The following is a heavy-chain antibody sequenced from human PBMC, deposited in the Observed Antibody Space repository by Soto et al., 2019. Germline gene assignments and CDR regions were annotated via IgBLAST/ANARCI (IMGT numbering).Heavy chain of an antibody. J-gene: IGHJ4*02. CDR1: GGSFSSYT. D-gene: IGHD2-21*02. Sequence: SVKVSCKASGGSFSSYTITWVRQASGQGLEWMGMVIPILTTTNYAQKFQGRVTITRDTSASTAYMELSSLRSEDTAVYYCARSIVVVTALDYWGQGTLVTVSS. V-gene: IGHV1-69*08. CDR3: ARSIVVVTALDY. CDR2: VIPILTTT.